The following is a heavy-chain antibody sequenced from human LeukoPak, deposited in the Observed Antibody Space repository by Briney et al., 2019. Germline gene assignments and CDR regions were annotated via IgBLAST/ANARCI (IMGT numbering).Heavy chain of an antibody. CDR3: ARNIGLYGGPGGYFCYMDV. D-gene: IGHD4-23*01. CDR1: GDSIRSWY. Sequence: SETLSLTCSVSGDSIRSWYWSWIRQSPGKGLEWIGYIYYSGSTSYNPSLESRVTMSVDTSKNQFSLNLNSVTAADTAVYYCARNIGLYGGPGGYFCYMDVWGKGSTATVSS. J-gene: IGHJ6*03. CDR2: IYYSGST. V-gene: IGHV4-59*12.